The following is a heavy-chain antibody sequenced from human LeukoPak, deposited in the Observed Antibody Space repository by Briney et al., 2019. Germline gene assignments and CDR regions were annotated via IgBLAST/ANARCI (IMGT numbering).Heavy chain of an antibody. V-gene: IGHV4-39*01. D-gene: IGHD2-15*01. Sequence: PSETPSLTCTVSGGSIRGSYYYWGWIRQPPGKGLEWIGSIYDSGSTYYNPSLKSRVTISVDTSKNQFSLKLNSVTAADTAVYYCARLEDDYFDYWGQGTLVTVSS. CDR3: ARLEDDYFDY. CDR1: GGSIRGSYYY. J-gene: IGHJ4*02. CDR2: IYDSGST.